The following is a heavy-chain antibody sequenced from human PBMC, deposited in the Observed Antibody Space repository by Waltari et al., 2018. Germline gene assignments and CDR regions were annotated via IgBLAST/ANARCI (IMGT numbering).Heavy chain of an antibody. J-gene: IGHJ4*02. Sequence: EVQLVESGGGLVKPGGSLRLSCAASGFTFSSHSMNWVRQAAGTGVEWVSSISSDTGYIYYADSVKGRFTISRDNAKNSLYLQLNSLRAEDTAVYYCARDLGNFWSGYHLDSWGQGTLVTVSS. CDR1: GFTFSSHS. D-gene: IGHD3-3*01. CDR2: ISSDTGYI. CDR3: ARDLGNFWSGYHLDS. V-gene: IGHV3-21*01.